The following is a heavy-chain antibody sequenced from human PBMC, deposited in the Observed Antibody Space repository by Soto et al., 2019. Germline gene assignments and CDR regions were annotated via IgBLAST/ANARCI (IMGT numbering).Heavy chain of an antibody. CDR2: IKQDGSEK. J-gene: IGHJ6*02. CDR3: ARDRYSYYDFWSGSLPYYYYGMDV. V-gene: IGHV3-7*01. CDR1: GFTFSPFA. Sequence: GGSLRLSCAASGFTFSPFAMHWVRQAPGKGLEWVANIKQDGSEKYYVDSVKGRFTISRDNAKNSLYLQMNSLRAEDTAVYYCARDRYSYYDFWSGSLPYYYYGMDVWGQGTTVTVSS. D-gene: IGHD3-3*01.